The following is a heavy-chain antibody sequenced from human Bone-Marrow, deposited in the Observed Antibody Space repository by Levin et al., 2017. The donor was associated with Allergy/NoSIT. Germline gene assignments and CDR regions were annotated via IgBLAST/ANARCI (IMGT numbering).Heavy chain of an antibody. V-gene: IGHV4-34*01. CDR3: ARGGSITIFGVVIPFDY. D-gene: IGHD3-3*01. Sequence: SETLSLTCAVYGGSFSGYYWSWIRQPPGKGLEWIGEINHSGSTNYNPSLKSRVTISVDTSKNQFSLKLSSVTAADTAVYYCARGGSITIFGVVIPFDYWGQGTLVTVSS. CDR2: INHSGST. J-gene: IGHJ4*02. CDR1: GGSFSGYY.